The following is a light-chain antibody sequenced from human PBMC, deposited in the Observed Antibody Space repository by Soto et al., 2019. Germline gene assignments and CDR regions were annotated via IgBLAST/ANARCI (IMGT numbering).Light chain of an antibody. CDR3: QQNNDWPLT. V-gene: IGKV3-11*01. CDR2: DAS. Sequence: EVVLTQSPDTLSLSPGDRATLSCWASQRISRYLAWYQQRPGQAPRLLIFDASTRATAIPARFSGSGSGTDFTLTISNLEPEDSAIYYCQQNNDWPLTLGGGTKVEIK. J-gene: IGKJ4*01. CDR1: QRISRY.